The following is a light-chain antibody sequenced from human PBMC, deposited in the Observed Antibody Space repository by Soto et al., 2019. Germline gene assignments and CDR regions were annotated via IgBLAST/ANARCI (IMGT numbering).Light chain of an antibody. V-gene: IGKV1-39*01. CDR3: QQSSMTPRS. J-gene: IGKJ1*01. Sequence: DIRLTQSPFSLSASVGDRVTISCRASQDISTYLMWYQQKPGKAPNLLIYAASSLQNGVPSRFSGSGAGTEFTLPSSGLQPEDFATYYCQQSSMTPRSFGQGNKVEI. CDR2: AAS. CDR1: QDISTY.